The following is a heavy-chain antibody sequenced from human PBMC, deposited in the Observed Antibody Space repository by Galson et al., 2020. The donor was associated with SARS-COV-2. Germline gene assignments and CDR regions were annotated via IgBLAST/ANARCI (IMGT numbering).Heavy chain of an antibody. CDR2: IYDSGST. Sequence: ASETLSLTCTVSGGSISSYSWSWIRQPPGKELDFIGYIYDSGSTTYNPSLKSRVTISVDTSKNQVSLRLSSVTAADTAVYYCARALKVGATGWYFDLWGRGTLVTVSS. CDR1: GGSISSYS. CDR3: ARALKVGATGWYFDL. J-gene: IGHJ2*01. V-gene: IGHV4-59*01. D-gene: IGHD1-26*01.